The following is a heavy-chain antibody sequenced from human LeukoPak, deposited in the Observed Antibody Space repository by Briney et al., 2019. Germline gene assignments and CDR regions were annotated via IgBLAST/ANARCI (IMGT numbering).Heavy chain of an antibody. CDR1: GGSISNYY. J-gene: IGHJ4*02. CDR2: IYYSGST. V-gene: IGHV4-59*01. Sequence: SETLSLTCTVSGGSISNYYWSRIRQPPGKGLEWIGYIYYSGSTNYNPSLKSRVTISVDTSKNQFSLKLSSVTAADTAVYYCAIHPSDSSGYFSYWGQGALVTVSS. CDR3: AIHPSDSSGYFSY. D-gene: IGHD3-22*01.